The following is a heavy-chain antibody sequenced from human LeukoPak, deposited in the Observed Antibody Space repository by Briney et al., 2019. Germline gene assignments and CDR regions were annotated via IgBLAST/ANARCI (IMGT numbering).Heavy chain of an antibody. CDR2: TYYRSKWYN. Sequence: SQTLSLTCAIPGDSVSSNNATWNWIRQSPSRGLEWLGRTYYRSKWYNDYALSVKSRITVNPDTSKNQFSLHLNSVTPEDTAVYYCVRDRAVAGTINWLDPWGQGTLVTVSS. J-gene: IGHJ5*02. V-gene: IGHV6-1*01. CDR3: VRDRAVAGTINWLDP. CDR1: GDSVSSNNAT. D-gene: IGHD6-19*01.